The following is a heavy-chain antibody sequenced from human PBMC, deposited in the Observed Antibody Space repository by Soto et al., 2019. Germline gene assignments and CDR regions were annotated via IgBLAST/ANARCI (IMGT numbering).Heavy chain of an antibody. CDR2: VHHTGHT. D-gene: IGHD3-22*01. CDR3: ARGYYDSRGQSNTFEV. Sequence: PSETLSLTCTVSGASITSSYWSWIRQSSEKGLEWIGFVHHTGHTNYNPSLKGRVSISVDTSKNQFSLKLTSVTPADTAKYYCARGYYDSRGQSNTFEVWGRGTTVAVSS. V-gene: IGHV4-59*12. J-gene: IGHJ3*01. CDR1: GASITSSY.